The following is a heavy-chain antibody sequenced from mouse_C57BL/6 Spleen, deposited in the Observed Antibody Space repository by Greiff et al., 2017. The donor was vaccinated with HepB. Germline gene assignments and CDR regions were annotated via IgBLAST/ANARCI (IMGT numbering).Heavy chain of an antibody. CDR2: IYPGSGNT. Sequence: QVQLQQSGAELVRPGASVKLSCKASGYTFTDYYINWVKQRPGQGLEWIARIYPGSGNTYYNEKFKGKATLTAEKSSSTAYMQLSSLTSEDSAVYFCARHYYGSSPYFDYWGQGTTLTVSS. V-gene: IGHV1-76*01. CDR3: ARHYYGSSPYFDY. J-gene: IGHJ2*01. CDR1: GYTFTDYY. D-gene: IGHD1-1*01.